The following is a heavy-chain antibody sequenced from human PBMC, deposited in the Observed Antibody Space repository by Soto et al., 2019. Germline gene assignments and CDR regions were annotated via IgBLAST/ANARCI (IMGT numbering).Heavy chain of an antibody. Sequence: GGSLRLSCAGSGFTFSSYAMHWVRQALGKGLEWVAVISYDGSNKYYADSVKGRFTISRDNSKNTLYLQMNSLRAEDTAVYYCARDLDYWGQGTLVTVSS. CDR1: GFTFSSYA. CDR3: ARDLDY. CDR2: ISYDGSNK. J-gene: IGHJ4*02. V-gene: IGHV3-30-3*01.